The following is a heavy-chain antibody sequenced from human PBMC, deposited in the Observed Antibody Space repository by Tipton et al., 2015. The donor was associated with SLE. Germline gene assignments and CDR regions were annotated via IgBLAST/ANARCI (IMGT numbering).Heavy chain of an antibody. CDR3: ARDALLHYDSSGSGAFDI. V-gene: IGHV4-59*12. CDR2: IYYSGST. Sequence: TLSLTCTVSGGSISSYYWSWIRQPPGKGLEWIGYIYYSGSTYYNPCLKSRVTISVDTSKNQFSLKLSSVTAADTAVYYCARDALLHYDSSGSGAFDIWGQGTMVTVSS. CDR1: GGSISSYY. J-gene: IGHJ3*02. D-gene: IGHD3-22*01.